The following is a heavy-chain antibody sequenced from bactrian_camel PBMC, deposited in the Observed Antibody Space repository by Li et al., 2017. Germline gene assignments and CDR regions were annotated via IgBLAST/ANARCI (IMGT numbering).Heavy chain of an antibody. Sequence: VQLVESGGGLVQPGGSLTLSCAASVFTFGSYAMSWVRQAPGKGLEWVSTVSNTGGTTYYVDSVKGRFTIARDNNKETVYLQMNSLKPEDTGLYYCVRDPTGAAHVADYWGQGTQVTVS. D-gene: IGHD1*01. CDR1: VFTFGSYA. CDR3: VRDPTGAAHVADY. CDR2: VSNTGGTT. J-gene: IGHJ4*01. V-gene: IGHV3S40*01.